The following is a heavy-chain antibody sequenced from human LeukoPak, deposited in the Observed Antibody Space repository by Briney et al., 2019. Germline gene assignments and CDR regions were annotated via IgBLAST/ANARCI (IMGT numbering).Heavy chain of an antibody. CDR2: ISSSGSTI. D-gene: IGHD3-22*01. CDR3: ARAPYYDSSGPLDY. CDR1: GFTFSSYE. V-gene: IGHV3-48*03. Sequence: HSGGSLRLSCAASGFTFSSYEMNWVRQAPGKGLEWVSYISSSGSTIYYADSVKGRFTISRDNAKNSLYLQMNSLRAEDTAVYYCARAPYYDSSGPLDYWGQGTLVTVSS. J-gene: IGHJ4*02.